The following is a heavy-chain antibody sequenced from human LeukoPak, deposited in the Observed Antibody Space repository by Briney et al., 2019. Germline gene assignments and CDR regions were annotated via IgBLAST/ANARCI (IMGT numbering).Heavy chain of an antibody. Sequence: SETLSLTCSVSGGAIGSDGYYWNWIRQHPGKGLEWIGYIYYSGSASYNPSLKSRVTISVDTSKNQFSLRLSSVTAADTAVYYCARAGAWGQGTLVTVSS. CDR2: IYYSGSA. V-gene: IGHV4-31*03. CDR1: GGAIGSDGYY. J-gene: IGHJ5*02. CDR3: ARAGA.